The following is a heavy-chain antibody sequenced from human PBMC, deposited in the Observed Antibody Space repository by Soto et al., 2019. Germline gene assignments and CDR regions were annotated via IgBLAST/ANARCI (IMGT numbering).Heavy chain of an antibody. CDR2: IYYTGST. Sequence: QVQLQESGPGLVKPSETLSLTCTVSGDSISTGNSISSYFWSWIRQPPGKGLERIGYIYYTGSTIYNPPLATRVTIALDTSKNQYSLRLTSVPAPDTAVYLWARRVLGGSEYVDYWGQGTLVTVSS. D-gene: IGHD3-16*01. CDR1: GDSISTGNSISSYF. CDR3: ARRVLGGSEYVDY. J-gene: IGHJ4*02. V-gene: IGHV4-61*01.